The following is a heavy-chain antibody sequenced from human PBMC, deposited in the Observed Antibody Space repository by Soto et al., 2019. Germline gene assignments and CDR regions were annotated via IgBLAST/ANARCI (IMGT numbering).Heavy chain of an antibody. V-gene: IGHV4-31*02. D-gene: IGHD3-10*01. J-gene: IGHJ4*02. Sequence: WTWIRQPPVKGLEWMGHIYYSGSTSYNPSLKNRVTISIDTSKNQFSLKLTSVTAADTAVYYCARDGDYYGSGSPPLLSRWGQGTLVTVSS. CDR2: IYYSGST. CDR3: ARDGDYYGSGSPPLLSR.